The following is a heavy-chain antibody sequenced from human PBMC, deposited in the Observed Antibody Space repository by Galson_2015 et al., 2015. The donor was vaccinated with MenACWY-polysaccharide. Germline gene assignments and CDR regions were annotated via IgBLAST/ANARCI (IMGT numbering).Heavy chain of an antibody. D-gene: IGHD3/OR15-3a*01. V-gene: IGHV5-51*03. CDR3: QVWTGYYDFDY. CDR1: GYSFHTYW. CDR2: IYPSDSDT. Sequence: QSGAEVKKPGESLKISCRGSGYSFHTYWIAWVRQMPGKGLEWMGNIYPSDSDTNYNPSFEGQVTISADKSINTAYLQWSSLKASDTAMYYCQVWTGYYDFDYWGQGTLVTVSS. J-gene: IGHJ4*02.